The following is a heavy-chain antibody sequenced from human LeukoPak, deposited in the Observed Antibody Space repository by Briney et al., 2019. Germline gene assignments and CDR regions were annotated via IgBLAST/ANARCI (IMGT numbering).Heavy chain of an antibody. D-gene: IGHD3-10*01. CDR2: IIPIFGTA. CDR3: ARDREHLWFGEFLSYYYYGMDV. V-gene: IGHV1-69*13. CDR1: GGTFSSYA. J-gene: IGHJ6*02. Sequence: ASVKVSCKASGGTFSSYAISWVRQAPGQGLEWMGGIIPIFGTANYAQKFQGRVTITADESTNTAYMEVRSLRSDDTAVYYCARDREHLWFGEFLSYYYYGMDVWGQGTTVTVSS.